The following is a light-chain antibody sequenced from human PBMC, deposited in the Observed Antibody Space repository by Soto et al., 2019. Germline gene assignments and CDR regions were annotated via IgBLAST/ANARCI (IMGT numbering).Light chain of an antibody. CDR2: LGS. CDR3: MQALQTPLT. J-gene: IGKJ4*01. CDR1: QGLLLINGNNY. Sequence: MPRSQPSFPSPPGGRPSTPGRFSQGLLLINGNNYLDWYLQKPGQSPQLLIYLGSNRASGVPDRFSGSGSGTDFTLKISRVEAEDVGVYYCMQALQTPLTFGGGTKVEIK. V-gene: IGKV2-28*01.